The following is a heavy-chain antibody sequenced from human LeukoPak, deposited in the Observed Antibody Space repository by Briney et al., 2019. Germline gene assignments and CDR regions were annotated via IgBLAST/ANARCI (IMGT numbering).Heavy chain of an antibody. CDR3: ARQYCTNGVCYSHYYYYGMDV. J-gene: IGHJ6*02. Sequence: GASVKVSCKASGYTFTSYDINWVRQATGQGLEWMGWMNPNSGNTGYAQKFQGRVTMTRNTSISTAYMELSSLRSEDTAVYYCARQYCTNGVCYSHYYYYGMDVWGQGTTVTVSS. CDR2: MNPNSGNT. V-gene: IGHV1-8*01. D-gene: IGHD2-8*01. CDR1: GYTFTSYD.